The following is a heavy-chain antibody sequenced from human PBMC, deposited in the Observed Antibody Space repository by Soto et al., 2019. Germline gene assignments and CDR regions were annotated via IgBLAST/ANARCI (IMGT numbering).Heavy chain of an antibody. V-gene: IGHV3-49*04. CDR1: GFNFGDHA. Sequence: RRYCTASGFNFGDHAMSWVRQAPGKGLEWVGFIRSKAYGGTTEYAASVKGRFTISRDNSKSIAYLQMNSLKAEETAVYYCTRVHVLYGAWALDDAFDIWGQGTMVTVSS. D-gene: IGHD4-17*01. CDR3: TRVHVLYGAWALDDAFDI. CDR2: IRSKAYGGTT. J-gene: IGHJ3*02.